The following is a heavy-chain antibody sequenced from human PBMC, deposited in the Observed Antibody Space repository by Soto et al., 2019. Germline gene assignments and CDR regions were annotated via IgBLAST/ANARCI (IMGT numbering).Heavy chain of an antibody. V-gene: IGHV4-39*07. CDR3: ARLSPRRRKGIAAAGRPYYFDY. J-gene: IGHJ4*02. D-gene: IGHD6-13*01. CDR2: INYSGST. Sequence: PSETLSLTCTVSGGSISSSSYYWAWIRQPPGKGQEWIGKINYSGSTNTNPSLKSRVTISVDTSKNQFSLKLSSVTAADTAVYYCARLSPRRRKGIAAAGRPYYFDYWGQGTLVTVSS. CDR1: GGSISSSSYY.